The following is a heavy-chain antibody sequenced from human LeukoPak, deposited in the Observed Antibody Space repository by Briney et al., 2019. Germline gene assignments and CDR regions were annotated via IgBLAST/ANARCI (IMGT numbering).Heavy chain of an antibody. V-gene: IGHV3-23*01. CDR2: ISGSGGST. J-gene: IGHJ4*02. CDR1: VFTFSSYS. CDR3: AKDMRFDWTPYYFDY. D-gene: IGHD3-9*01. Sequence: GGSLRLSCAASVFTFSSYSMSWVRQAPGKGLEWVSAISGSGGSTYYADSVKGRFTIPRDNSKNTLYLQMNSLRAEDTAVYYCAKDMRFDWTPYYFDYWGQGTLVTVSS.